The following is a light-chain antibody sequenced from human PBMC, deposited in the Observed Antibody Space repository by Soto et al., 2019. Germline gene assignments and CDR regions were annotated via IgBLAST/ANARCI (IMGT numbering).Light chain of an antibody. CDR3: QKYNSAPLT. Sequence: DVQMTQSPSSLSAFVGDRVTITCRASQGISTYLAWYQQKPGKVPKLLIYATSTLQSGVPSRFSGSGSGTDFTLTISSLQPEDIVTYYCQKYNSAPLTFGGGTKVEIK. V-gene: IGKV1-27*01. J-gene: IGKJ4*01. CDR2: ATS. CDR1: QGISTY.